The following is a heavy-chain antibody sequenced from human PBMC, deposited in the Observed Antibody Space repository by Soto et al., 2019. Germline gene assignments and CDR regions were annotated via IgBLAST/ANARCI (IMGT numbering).Heavy chain of an antibody. Sequence: QVQLVESGGGVVQPGRSLRLSCAASGFTFSSYAMHWVRQAPGKGLEWVAVISYDGSNKYYADSVKGRFTISRDNSKNTQYLQMNTLRPEDTAVYYCARSSSGWYKDAFDIWRQGTMVTVSS. D-gene: IGHD6-19*01. V-gene: IGHV3-30-3*01. CDR3: ARSSSGWYKDAFDI. CDR1: GFTFSSYA. J-gene: IGHJ3*02. CDR2: ISYDGSNK.